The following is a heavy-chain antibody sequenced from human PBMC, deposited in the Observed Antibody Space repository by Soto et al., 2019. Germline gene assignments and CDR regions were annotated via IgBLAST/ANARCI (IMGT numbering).Heavy chain of an antibody. J-gene: IGHJ4*02. D-gene: IGHD2-15*01. Sequence: RLSCPSSGFIFIESTLYWVRQVPGKGLEAISAVSTSGGSTYYADSVKDRFTISRDNSKNTLFLQMGSLRPEDTAIYYCVKQAHGLDGVAFDYWGQGTQVTV. CDR2: VSTSGGST. CDR1: GFIFIEST. V-gene: IGHV3-64D*06. CDR3: VKQAHGLDGVAFDY.